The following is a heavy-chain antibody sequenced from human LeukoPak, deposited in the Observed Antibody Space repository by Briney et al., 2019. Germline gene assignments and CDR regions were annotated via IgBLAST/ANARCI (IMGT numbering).Heavy chain of an antibody. CDR3: ARVPRIDYDFWSGYSYGMDV. CDR1: GGSFSGYY. V-gene: IGHV4-34*01. J-gene: IGHJ6*02. Sequence: SETLSLTCAVYGGSFSGYYWSWIRQPPGKGLEWIGEINHSGSTNYNPSLKSRVTISVDTSKNQFSLKLSSVTAADTAVYYCARVPRIDYDFWSGYSYGMDVWSQGTTVTVSS. D-gene: IGHD3-3*01. CDR2: INHSGST.